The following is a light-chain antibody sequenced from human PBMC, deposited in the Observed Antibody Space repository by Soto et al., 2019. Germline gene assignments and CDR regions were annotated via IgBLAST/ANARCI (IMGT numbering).Light chain of an antibody. CDR1: SNDVGGYDY. J-gene: IGLJ1*01. V-gene: IGLV2-14*01. CDR2: EVT. Sequence: SVLTQPASVSGSPGQSITISCTGTSNDVGGYDYVSWYQQHPGKAPKFMIYEVTNRPSGVSHRFSGSKSGNTASLTISVLQAEDEADYYCSSYTTTSTYVFGTGTKVTVL. CDR3: SSYTTTSTYV.